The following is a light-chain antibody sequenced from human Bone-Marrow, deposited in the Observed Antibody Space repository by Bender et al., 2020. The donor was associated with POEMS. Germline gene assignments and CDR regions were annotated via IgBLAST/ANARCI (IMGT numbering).Light chain of an antibody. Sequence: SFDLTQPPSVSVSPGQTATVTCSGEELGDRYVSWYQQRSGQSPVVVLYQDDKRPSGIPERFSGSNSGNTATLTIARAQTSDEADYYCQAWDRTSACVFGTGTRVTVL. CDR3: QAWDRTSACV. CDR1: ELGDRY. V-gene: IGLV3-1*01. CDR2: QDD. J-gene: IGLJ1*01.